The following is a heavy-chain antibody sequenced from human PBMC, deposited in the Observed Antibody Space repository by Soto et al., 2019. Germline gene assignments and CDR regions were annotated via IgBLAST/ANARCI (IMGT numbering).Heavy chain of an antibody. D-gene: IGHD4-17*01. CDR2: ISYDGSVK. CDR1: GFTFSSYG. Sequence: QVQLVESGGGVVQPGRSLRLSCAASGFTFSSYGIHWVRQAPGKGLEWVAVISYDGSVKYYADSVKGRFTISRDNSKNTLYLQMNSLRVEDMAVYYCAKGYNYGDNIRLGHDYWGQGTLVTVSS. CDR3: AKGYNYGDNIRLGHDY. V-gene: IGHV3-30*18. J-gene: IGHJ4*02.